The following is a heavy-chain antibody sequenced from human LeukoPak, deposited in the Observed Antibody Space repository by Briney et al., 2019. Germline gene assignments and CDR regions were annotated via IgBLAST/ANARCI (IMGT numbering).Heavy chain of an antibody. V-gene: IGHV3-7*01. CDR2: IKQDGSDK. CDR3: LTSTRSHRFDY. CDR1: GFTFSSYG. D-gene: IGHD2-15*01. Sequence: GGSLRLSCTASGFTFSSYGMHWVRQAPGKGLGWVAIIKQDGSDKYYVDSVEGRFIISRDNAKNSLYLQMNSLRAEDTAVYYCLTSTRSHRFDYWGQGTPVTVSS. J-gene: IGHJ4*02.